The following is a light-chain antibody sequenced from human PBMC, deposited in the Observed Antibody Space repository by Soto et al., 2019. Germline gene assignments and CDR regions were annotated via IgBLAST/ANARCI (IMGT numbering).Light chain of an antibody. J-gene: IGKJ1*01. Sequence: DIQMTQSPSTLSASVGDRVTITCRVSQSISYYLAWYQKKPGKAPKVLIWNASSLQRGVPSRFSGSGSGTEFTLTISSLLPDDFATYYCQQYNRFSTWTFGQGTKVDI. CDR1: QSISYY. V-gene: IGKV1-5*01. CDR2: NAS. CDR3: QQYNRFSTWT.